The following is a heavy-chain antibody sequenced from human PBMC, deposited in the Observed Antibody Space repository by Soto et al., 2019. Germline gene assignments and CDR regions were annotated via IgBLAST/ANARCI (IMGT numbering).Heavy chain of an antibody. D-gene: IGHD2-21*02. CDR3: ASFPRWVTRTYYGTDV. CDR2: ISAYNGNT. J-gene: IGHJ6*02. CDR1: GYTFTSYG. V-gene: IGHV1-18*01. Sequence: ASVKVSCKASGYTFTSYGISWVRQAPGQGLEWMGWISAYNGNTNYAQKLQGRVTMTTDTSTSTAYMELRSLRSDDTAVYYCASFPRWVTRTYYGTDVWGQGTTVTVSS.